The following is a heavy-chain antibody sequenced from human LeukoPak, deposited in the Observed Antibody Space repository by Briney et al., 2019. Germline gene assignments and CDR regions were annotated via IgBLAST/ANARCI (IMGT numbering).Heavy chain of an antibody. CDR2: ISSSGSYI. CDR3: ARGYSSSWYLD. Sequence: GGSLRLSCVASAFTFSSYSMNWVRQAPGKGLEWVSSISSSGSYIYYADSVKGRFTISRDNAKKSLSLQMNSLRADDTAVYYCARGYSSSWYLDWGQGTLVTVSS. D-gene: IGHD6-13*01. J-gene: IGHJ4*02. CDR1: AFTFSSYS. V-gene: IGHV3-21*01.